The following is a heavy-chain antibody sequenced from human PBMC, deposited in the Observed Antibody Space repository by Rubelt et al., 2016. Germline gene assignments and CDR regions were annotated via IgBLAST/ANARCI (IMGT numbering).Heavy chain of an antibody. J-gene: IGHJ4*02. CDR2: IYKDEKT. CDR3: ARAGRVTIFGVITW. D-gene: IGHD3-3*01. CDR1: GFTVNDNY. Sequence: SGFTVNDNYMNWVRQAPGRGLEWVSVIYKDEKTYYSDSVKGRFTISRDNAKNSLYLQMNSLRAEDTAVYYCARAGRVTIFGVITWWGQGTLVTVSS. V-gene: IGHV3-53*01.